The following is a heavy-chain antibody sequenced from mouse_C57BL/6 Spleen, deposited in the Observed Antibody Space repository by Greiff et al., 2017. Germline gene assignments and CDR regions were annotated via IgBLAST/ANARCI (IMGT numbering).Heavy chain of an antibody. J-gene: IGHJ4*01. V-gene: IGHV1-50*01. Sequence: QVQLQQPGPELVKPGASVKLSCKASGYTFTSYWMQWVKQRPGQGLEWIGEIDPSDSYTNYNQKFKGKATLTVDTSSSTAYMQLRSLTSEDSAVYYGAREYYGDAMGYWGQGTSVTVSS. CDR3: AREYYGDAMGY. CDR2: IDPSDSYT. D-gene: IGHD1-1*02. CDR1: GYTFTSYW.